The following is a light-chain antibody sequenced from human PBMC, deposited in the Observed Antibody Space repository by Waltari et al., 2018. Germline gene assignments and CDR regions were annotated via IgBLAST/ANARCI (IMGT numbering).Light chain of an antibody. J-gene: IGKJ4*01. CDR3: KQYDNLPPA. CDR2: DAS. V-gene: IGKV1-33*01. CDR1: QDISNY. Sequence: DIQMTQSPSSLSASVGDRVTITCQASQDISNYLNWYQQKPGKAPKLLIYDASNLETGVPSRFSGSGSGTDFTFTISSLQPEDIATYYCKQYDNLPPAFGGGTKVEIK.